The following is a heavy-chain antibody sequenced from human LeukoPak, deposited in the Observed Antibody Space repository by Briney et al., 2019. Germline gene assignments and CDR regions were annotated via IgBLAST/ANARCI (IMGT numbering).Heavy chain of an antibody. CDR2: IKQDGSEK. CDR3: VGDGYYYDSSGSPFFDY. J-gene: IGHJ4*02. D-gene: IGHD3-10*01. CDR1: GFSFSSYW. Sequence: GGSLRLSCAASGFSFSSYWMNWVRQAPGKGLEWVANIKQDGSEKYYVDSVKGRFTISRDNAKKSLHLQMNSLRAEDTAVYYCVGDGYYYDSSGSPFFDYWGQGTLVTVSS. V-gene: IGHV3-7*01.